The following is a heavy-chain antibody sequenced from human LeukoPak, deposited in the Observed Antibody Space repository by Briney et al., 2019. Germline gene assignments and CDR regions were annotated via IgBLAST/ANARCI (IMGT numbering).Heavy chain of an antibody. CDR2: INPNSGGT. J-gene: IGHJ6*03. D-gene: IGHD2-21*01. CDR1: GYTFTGYY. Sequence: ASVKVSCKASGYTFTGYYMHWVRQAPGQGLEWMGWINPNSGGTNYAQKFQGRVTMTRDTSISTAYMELSRLRSDDTAVYYCARGGGEEYQQANYYMDVWGKGTTVTVSS. V-gene: IGHV1-2*02. CDR3: ARGGGEEYQQANYYMDV.